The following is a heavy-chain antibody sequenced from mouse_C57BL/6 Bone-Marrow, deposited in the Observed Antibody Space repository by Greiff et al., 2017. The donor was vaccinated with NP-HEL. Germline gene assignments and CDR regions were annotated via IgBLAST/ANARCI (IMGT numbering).Heavy chain of an antibody. Sequence: QVQLKQPGAELVMPGASVKLSCKASGYTFTSYWMHWVKQRPGQGLEWIGEIDPSDSYTNYNQKFKGKSTLTVDKSSSTAYMQLSSLTSEDSAVYYCARWTSWYFDVWGTGTTVTVSS. CDR1: GYTFTSYW. V-gene: IGHV1-69*01. CDR3: ARWTSWYFDV. J-gene: IGHJ1*03. CDR2: IDPSDSYT.